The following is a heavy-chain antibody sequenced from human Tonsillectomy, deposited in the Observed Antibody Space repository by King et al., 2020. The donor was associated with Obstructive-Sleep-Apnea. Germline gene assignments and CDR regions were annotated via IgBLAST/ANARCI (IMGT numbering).Heavy chain of an antibody. CDR3: AGDGYYDSSAYGWFDP. CDR2: IHYSGST. D-gene: IGHD3-22*01. CDR1: DGYISSYY. J-gene: IGHJ5*02. Sequence: QLQESGPGLVKPSETLSLTCSVSDGYISSYYWTWIRQPPGKGLEWIGYIHYSGSTSYNPSLKSRVTISVDTSKNQFSLKLSSVTAADTAVYYCAGDGYYDSSAYGWFDPWGQGTLVTVSS. V-gene: IGHV4-59*01.